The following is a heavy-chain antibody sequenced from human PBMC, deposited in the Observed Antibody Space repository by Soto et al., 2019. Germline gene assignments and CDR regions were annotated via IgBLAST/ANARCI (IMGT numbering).Heavy chain of an antibody. CDR3: AKVSLGALTFTDYYYYGLDV. D-gene: IGHD1-26*01. Sequence: EEQLVESGGNLVQPGGSLRLSCAASGFTFNNYDMHWVRQATGKGLEWVSAIGTAGDTYYSSSVKGRFIVSRENVKNTLYLQMNSLRAEDTAVYYCAKVSLGALTFTDYYYYGLDVWGQGTTVTVSS. J-gene: IGHJ6*02. CDR2: IGTAGDT. CDR1: GFTFNNYD. V-gene: IGHV3-13*01.